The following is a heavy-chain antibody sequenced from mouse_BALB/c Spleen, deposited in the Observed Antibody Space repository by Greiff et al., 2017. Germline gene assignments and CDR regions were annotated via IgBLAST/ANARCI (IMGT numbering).Heavy chain of an antibody. J-gene: IGHJ2*01. CDR2: INPDSSTI. Sequence: EVKLMESGGGLVQPGGSLKLSCAASGFDFSRYWMSWVRQAPGKGLEWIGEINPDSSTINYTPSLKDKFIISRDNAKNTLYLQMSKVRSEDTALYYCARPVPYYGSSYGYWGQGTTLTVSS. D-gene: IGHD1-1*01. CDR3: ARPVPYYGSSYGY. CDR1: GFDFSRYW. V-gene: IGHV4-1*02.